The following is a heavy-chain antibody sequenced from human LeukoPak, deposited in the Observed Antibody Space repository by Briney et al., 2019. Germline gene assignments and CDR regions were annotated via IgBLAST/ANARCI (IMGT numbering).Heavy chain of an antibody. CDR3: ARRLYDSSGYYLDY. J-gene: IGHJ4*02. CDR2: IYYSGSS. D-gene: IGHD3-22*01. CDR1: GASISSSY. Sequence: SETLSLTCTVSGASISSSYWSWIRQPPGKGLEWIGYIYYSGSSSYNPSLKSRVTISVDTSKNQCSLKLSSVTAADTAIYYCARRLYDSSGYYLDYWGQGTLVTVSS. V-gene: IGHV4-59*01.